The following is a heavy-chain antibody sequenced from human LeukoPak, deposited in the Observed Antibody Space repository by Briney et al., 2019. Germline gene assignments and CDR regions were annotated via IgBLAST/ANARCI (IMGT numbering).Heavy chain of an antibody. J-gene: IGHJ4*02. V-gene: IGHV3-23*01. CDR1: GFTFSSHG. CDR2: IIPSGHTT. Sequence: GGSLRLSCVASGFTFSSHGMNWVRQAPGKGLEWVSGIIPSGHTTYYADSVRGRFTISRDNSRNTVYLQMNSLRAEDTAVYYCAKDDRWLQFCCWGQGTLVTVSS. D-gene: IGHD5-24*01. CDR3: AKDDRWLQFCC.